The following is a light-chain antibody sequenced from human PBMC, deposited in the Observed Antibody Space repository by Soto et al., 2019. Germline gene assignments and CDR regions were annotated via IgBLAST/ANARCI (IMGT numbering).Light chain of an antibody. CDR1: QSVSASF. CDR3: QQRGT. CDR2: GAS. J-gene: IGKJ2*02. V-gene: IGKV3-20*01. Sequence: EIVLTQSPGTLSLSPGERATLSCRASQSVSASFLAWYQQKPGQAPRLLIYGASSRATGIPDRFSGSGSGTDFTLPISRLEPEDAAVYYCQQRGTFGQGTKLEIK.